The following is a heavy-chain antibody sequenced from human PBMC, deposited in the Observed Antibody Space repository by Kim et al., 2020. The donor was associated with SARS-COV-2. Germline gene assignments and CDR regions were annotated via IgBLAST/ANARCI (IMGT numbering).Heavy chain of an antibody. D-gene: IGHD3-10*01. CDR3: ATYGSGSYYFEY. J-gene: IGHJ4*02. CDR1: GDSMRNYY. V-gene: IGHV4-59*01. Sequence: SETLSLTCTVSGDSMRNYYWTWIRQSPGKGLECIGYVYYDGSTNYNPSLKSRITLSVDTSKNQFSLKLNSVTAADTAVYYCATYGSGSYYFEYWGQGTLVTVSS. CDR2: VYYDGST.